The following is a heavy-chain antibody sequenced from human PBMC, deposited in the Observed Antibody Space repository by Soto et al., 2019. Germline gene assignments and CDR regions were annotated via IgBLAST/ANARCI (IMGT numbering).Heavy chain of an antibody. D-gene: IGHD7-27*01. V-gene: IGHV3-11*01. CDR3: AKAWGIDY. CDR2: ISKDSGSST. J-gene: IGHJ4*02. CDR1: GFIFRDWF. Sequence: GGSLRLSCAASGFIFRDWFMSWIRQAPGKGLKRISYISKDSGSSTYSADSVKGRFTISRDNSKNTLYLQMNSLRVEDTAIYYCAKAWGIDYWGQGTLVTVSS.